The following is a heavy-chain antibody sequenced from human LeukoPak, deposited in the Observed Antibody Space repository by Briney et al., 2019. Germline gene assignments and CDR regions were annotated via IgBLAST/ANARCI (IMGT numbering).Heavy chain of an antibody. CDR3: AKDRYYDILTGYIDY. CDR1: GFTFSSYG. J-gene: IGHJ4*02. CDR2: IRYDGSNK. V-gene: IGHV3-30*02. D-gene: IGHD3-9*01. Sequence: GGSLRLSCAASGFTFSSYGMHWVRQAPGKGLEWVAFIRYDGSNKYYADSAKGRFTISRDNSKNTLYLQMNSLRAEDTAVYYCAKDRYYDILTGYIDYWGQGTLVTVSP.